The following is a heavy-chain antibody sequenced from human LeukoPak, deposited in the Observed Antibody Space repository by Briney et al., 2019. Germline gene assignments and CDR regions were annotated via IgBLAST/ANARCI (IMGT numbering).Heavy chain of an antibody. V-gene: IGHV3-33*01. Sequence: PGGSLRLSCAXXAXXXXXXXXXXXXXAXXXXLXXXAXXWXXGNXKXYADXVKGRXTISRDNSKNTLYLQMNSLRAEXTAVYYCIRGTVGAPGNDYWGQGTLVTVSS. CDR1: AXXXXXXX. CDR2: XWXXGNXK. CDR3: IRGTVGAPGNDY. D-gene: IGHD1-26*01. J-gene: IGHJ4*02.